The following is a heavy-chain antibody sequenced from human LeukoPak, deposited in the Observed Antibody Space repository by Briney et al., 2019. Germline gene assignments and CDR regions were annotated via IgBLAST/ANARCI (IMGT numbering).Heavy chain of an antibody. CDR2: IYYSGST. Sequence: SQTLSLTCTVSGGSISSGGYYWSWIRQHPGKGLEWIGYIYYSGSTYYNPSLKSRVTISVGTSKNQFSLKLSSVTAADTAVYYCARARKAAMDAFDIWGQGTMVTVSS. CDR3: ARARKAAMDAFDI. J-gene: IGHJ3*02. D-gene: IGHD2-2*01. CDR1: GGSISSGGYY. V-gene: IGHV4-31*03.